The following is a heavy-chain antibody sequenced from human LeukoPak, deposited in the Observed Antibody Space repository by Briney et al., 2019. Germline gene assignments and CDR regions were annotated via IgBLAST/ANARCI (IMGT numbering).Heavy chain of an antibody. CDR3: TTGLYGDYNY. J-gene: IGHJ4*02. D-gene: IGHD4-17*01. V-gene: IGHV3-15*01. CDR1: GFIVSSNY. Sequence: GGSLRLSCAASGFIVSSNYMGWVRQAPGKGLEWVGRIKSKTDGGTTDYAAPVKGRFTISRDDSKNTLYLQMNSLKTEDTAVYYCTTGLYGDYNYWGQGTLVTVSS. CDR2: IKSKTDGGTT.